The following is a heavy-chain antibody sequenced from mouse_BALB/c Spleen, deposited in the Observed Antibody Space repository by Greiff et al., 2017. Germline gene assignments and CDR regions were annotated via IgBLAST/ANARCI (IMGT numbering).Heavy chain of an antibody. CDR3: ARHYYDYDEAMDY. CDR2: ISSGGST. D-gene: IGHD2-4*01. V-gene: IGHV5-6-5*01. Sequence: EVMLVESGGGLVKPGGSLKLSCAASGFTFSSYAMSWVRQTPEKRLEWVASISSGGSTYYPDSVKGRFTISRDNARNILYLQMSSLRSEDTAMYYCARHYYDYDEAMDYWGQGTSVTVSS. J-gene: IGHJ4*01. CDR1: GFTFSSYA.